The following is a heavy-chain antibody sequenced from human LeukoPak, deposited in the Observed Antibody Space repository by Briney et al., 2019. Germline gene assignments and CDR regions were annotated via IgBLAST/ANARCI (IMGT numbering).Heavy chain of an antibody. D-gene: IGHD1-14*01. CDR3: AVGSVRTRTPDY. Sequence: ASVKVSCKASGYTFTGYYMHWVLQAPGHGLEWMGWINPNSGGTNYAQKFQGRVTMTRDTSISTAYMELSRLRSDDTAVYYCAVGSVRTRTPDYWGQGTLVTVSS. J-gene: IGHJ4*02. V-gene: IGHV1-2*02. CDR1: GYTFTGYY. CDR2: INPNSGGT.